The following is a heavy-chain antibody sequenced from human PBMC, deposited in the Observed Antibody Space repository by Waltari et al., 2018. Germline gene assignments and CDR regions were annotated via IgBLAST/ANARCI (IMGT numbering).Heavy chain of an antibody. J-gene: IGHJ4*02. Sequence: QVQLVQSGAEVKKPGASVKVSCKASGYTFTSYYMHWVRQAPGQGLEWMGIIKPSGGSTRYAQKFQGRVTMTRDTSTSTVYMELSSLRSEDTAVYYCARVSDYYDSSGYYAIWGQGTLVTVSS. V-gene: IGHV1-46*01. CDR2: IKPSGGST. CDR3: ARVSDYYDSSGYYAI. CDR1: GYTFTSYY. D-gene: IGHD3-22*01.